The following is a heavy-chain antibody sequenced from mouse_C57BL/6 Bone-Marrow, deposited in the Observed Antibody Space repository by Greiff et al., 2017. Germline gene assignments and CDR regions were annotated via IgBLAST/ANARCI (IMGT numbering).Heavy chain of an antibody. CDR3: ASDGYDLPDV. D-gene: IGHD2-2*01. CDR2: IYPGSGST. V-gene: IGHV1-55*01. Sequence: QVQLQQPGAELVKPGASVTMSCKASGYTFTSYWITWVKQRPGQGLEWIGDIYPGSGSTNYNEKFKSKATLTVDTSSSTAYMQLSSLTSEDSAVYYCASDGYDLPDVWGTGTTVTVSS. CDR1: GYTFTSYW. J-gene: IGHJ1*03.